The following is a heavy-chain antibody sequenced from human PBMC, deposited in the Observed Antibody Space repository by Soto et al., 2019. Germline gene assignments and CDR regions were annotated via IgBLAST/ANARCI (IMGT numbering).Heavy chain of an antibody. D-gene: IGHD1-20*01. V-gene: IGHV1-18*01. J-gene: IGHJ5*02. CDR3: ARDLNIYNWNDVDWFDP. CDR1: GYTFTSYG. Sequence: ASVKVSCKASGYTFTSYGISWVRQAPGQGLEWMGWISAYNGNTNYAQKLQGRVTMTTDTSTSTAYMELRSLRSDDTAVYYCARDLNIYNWNDVDWFDPWGQGTLVTVSS. CDR2: ISAYNGNT.